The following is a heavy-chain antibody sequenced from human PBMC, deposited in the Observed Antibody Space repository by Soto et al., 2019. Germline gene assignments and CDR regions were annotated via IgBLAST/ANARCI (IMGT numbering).Heavy chain of an antibody. D-gene: IGHD3-22*01. Sequence: QVQLVQSGAEVKKPGSSVKVSCKTSGGTFSSYAISWVRQAPGQGLEWMGGIIPMFGTANYAQKFQGRVTITAAESTSTAYMELSSLRSEDTAVYYCARSRANYYDRRVYYYSTFDYWGQGTLVTVSS. CDR1: GGTFSSYA. CDR2: IIPMFGTA. CDR3: ARSRANYYDRRVYYYSTFDY. J-gene: IGHJ4*02. V-gene: IGHV1-69*12.